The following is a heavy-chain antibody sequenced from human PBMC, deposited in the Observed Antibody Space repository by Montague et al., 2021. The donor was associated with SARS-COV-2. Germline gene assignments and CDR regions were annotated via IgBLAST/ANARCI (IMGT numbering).Heavy chain of an antibody. CDR3: ALPQEPGFDY. D-gene: IGHD1-14*01. Sequence: SLRLSCAASGFTFDDYAMHWVRQAPGKGREWVSGISWNSGSIGYADSVKGRFTISRDNAKNSLYLQMNSLRAEDTALYYCALPQEPGFDYWGQGTLVTASS. CDR1: GFTFDDYA. CDR2: ISWNSGSI. V-gene: IGHV3-9*01. J-gene: IGHJ4*02.